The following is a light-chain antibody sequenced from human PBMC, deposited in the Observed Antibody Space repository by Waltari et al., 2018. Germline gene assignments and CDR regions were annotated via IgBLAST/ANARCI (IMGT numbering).Light chain of an antibody. Sequence: IVLTQSPATLSLSPGERATLSCRASQSVSSYLAWYQQKPGQAPRLLIYDASNRATGIPARFSGSGSGTDFTLTISSLEPEDFAVYYCQQRSNWQFTFGPGTKVDIK. J-gene: IGKJ3*01. CDR3: QQRSNWQFT. CDR2: DAS. V-gene: IGKV3-11*01. CDR1: QSVSSY.